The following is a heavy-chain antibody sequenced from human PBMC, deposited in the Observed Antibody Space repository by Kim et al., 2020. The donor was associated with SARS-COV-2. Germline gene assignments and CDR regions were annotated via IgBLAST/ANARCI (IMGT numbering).Heavy chain of an antibody. CDR2: IYSGGST. CDR1: GFTVSSNY. V-gene: IGHV3-53*01. CDR3: ARGVATIWGGLEFDP. J-gene: IGHJ5*02. Sequence: GGSLRLSCAASGFTVSSNYMSWVRQAPGKGLEWVSVIYSGGSTYYADSVKGRFTISRDNSKNTLYLQMNSLRAEDTAVYYCARGVATIWGGLEFDPWGQGTLVTVSS. D-gene: IGHD5-12*01.